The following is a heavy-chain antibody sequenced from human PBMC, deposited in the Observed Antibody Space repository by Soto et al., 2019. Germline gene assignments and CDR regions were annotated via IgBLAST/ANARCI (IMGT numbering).Heavy chain of an antibody. V-gene: IGHV1-2*04. CDR3: ARTRGSSLAEYFQY. Sequence: QVQLVQSGAEVKNPGASVKVSCKASGYTFTGYYIHWVRQAPGQGLEWMGWINPYSGGTDYAQKFLGWVTMPRDTSISTAYIDLSRLRSDDTAVYYCARTRGSSLAEYFQYWGQGTLVTV. D-gene: IGHD1-26*01. CDR2: INPYSGGT. CDR1: GYTFTGYY. J-gene: IGHJ1*01.